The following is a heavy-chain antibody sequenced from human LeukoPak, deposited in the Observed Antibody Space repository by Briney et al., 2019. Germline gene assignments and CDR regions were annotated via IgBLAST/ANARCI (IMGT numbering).Heavy chain of an antibody. D-gene: IGHD6-13*01. V-gene: IGHV3-9*01. J-gene: IGHJ4*02. Sequence: ARSLTLSCAASGSTFDDYAMHWVRQAQGKGLGWVSGISWNSGSIGYADSVKGRFTISRDNAKNSLYLQMNSLRAEDTALYYCAKDKGSRIADGGFEYSGQGTLVSVSS. CDR1: GSTFDDYA. CDR3: AKDKGSRIADGGFEY. CDR2: ISWNSGSI.